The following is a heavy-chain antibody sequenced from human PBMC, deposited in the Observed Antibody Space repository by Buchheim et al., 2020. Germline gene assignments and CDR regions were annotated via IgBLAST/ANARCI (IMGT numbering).Heavy chain of an antibody. D-gene: IGHD5-18*01. J-gene: IGHJ4*02. V-gene: IGHV4-59*01. Sequence: QVQLQESGPGLVKPSETLSLTCTVSGGSISSYYWSWIRQPPGKGLEWIGYIYYSGSTNYNPSLKSRVTISVDTSKNQFSLKLSSVTAADTAVYYCARHTAMDYFDYWGQGTL. CDR2: IYYSGST. CDR3: ARHTAMDYFDY. CDR1: GGSISSYY.